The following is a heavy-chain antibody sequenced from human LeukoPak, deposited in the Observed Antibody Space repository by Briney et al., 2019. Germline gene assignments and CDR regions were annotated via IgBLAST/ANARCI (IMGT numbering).Heavy chain of an antibody. D-gene: IGHD1-26*01. V-gene: IGHV3-7*01. J-gene: IGHJ4*02. CDR2: VREDGAEK. CDR1: GFTFDDHG. Sequence: GGSLRLSCAASGFTFDDHGMSWVRQAPGKGLEWVATVREDGAEKYYVDSVKGRITISRDNAKNSLYLQINSPRVEDTAVYYCASQAGGYFFDHWGQGTLVTVSS. CDR3: ASQAGGYFFDH.